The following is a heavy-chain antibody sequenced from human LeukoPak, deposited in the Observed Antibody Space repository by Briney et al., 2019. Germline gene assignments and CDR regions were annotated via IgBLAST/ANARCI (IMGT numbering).Heavy chain of an antibody. V-gene: IGHV4-59*08. CDR3: ARHSLLTYYYGSGSYWFDY. CDR1: GGSISSYY. CDR2: IYYSGST. J-gene: IGHJ4*02. D-gene: IGHD3-10*01. Sequence: SETLTLTCTVSGGSISSYYWSWIRQPPGKGLEWIGYIYYSGSTNYNPSLKSRVTISVDTSKNQFSLKQNSVTAADTAVYYCARHSLLTYYYGSGSYWFDYWGQGTLVTVSS.